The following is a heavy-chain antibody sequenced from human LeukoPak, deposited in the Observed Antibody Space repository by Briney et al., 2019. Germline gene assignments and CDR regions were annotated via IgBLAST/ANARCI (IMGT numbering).Heavy chain of an antibody. CDR1: GGTLSSYA. CDR2: IIPIFGTA. CDR3: ARGDGYSSPYYFDY. J-gene: IGHJ4*02. V-gene: IGHV1-69*06. Sequence: ASVKVSCKASGGTLSSYAISWVRQAPGQGLEWMGGIIPIFGTANYAQKFQGRVTITADKSTSTAYMELSNLRSEDTAVYYCARGDGYSSPYYFDYWGQGTLVTVSS. D-gene: IGHD5-18*01.